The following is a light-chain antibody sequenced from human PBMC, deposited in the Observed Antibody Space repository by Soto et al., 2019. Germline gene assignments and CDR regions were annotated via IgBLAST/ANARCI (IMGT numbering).Light chain of an antibody. CDR2: GAS. J-gene: IGKJ5*01. CDR1: PSVSSN. Sequence: EIVLTQSPATLSVSPGERASLSCRTSPSVSSNLAWYRQKPGQAPRLLIYGASTRATGIPAKFSGSGSGTVFTLTISSLQSEDFAVYYCQQYNDWPLTFGQGTRLEIK. V-gene: IGKV3-15*01. CDR3: QQYNDWPLT.